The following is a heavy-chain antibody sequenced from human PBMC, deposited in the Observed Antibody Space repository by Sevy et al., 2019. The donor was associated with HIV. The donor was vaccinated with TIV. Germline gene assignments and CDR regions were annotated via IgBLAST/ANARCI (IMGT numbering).Heavy chain of an antibody. CDR2: IIPIFGTP. CDR3: ARTAGRGQQLEY. CDR1: GGTFSRSD. Sequence: VKVSCKASGGTFSRSDVSWVRQAPGEGLEWMGGIIPIFGTPKYAQKFQGRVTITADESRTTTYIEVSGLKSDDTAVYYCARTAGRGQQLEYWGQGTQVTVSS. J-gene: IGHJ4*02. D-gene: IGHD6-6*01. V-gene: IGHV1-69*13.